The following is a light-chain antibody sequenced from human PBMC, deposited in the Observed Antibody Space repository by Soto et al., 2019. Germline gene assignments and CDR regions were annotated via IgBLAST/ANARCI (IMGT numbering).Light chain of an antibody. Sequence: QSVLTQPPSVSAAPGQKVTISCSGSSSNIGNKYVSWYQQLPETAPKLLIYDNNKRPSGIPDRFSGSKSGTSATLGITGLQTGDEADYYCGTWDSSLSATFGGGTKVTVL. CDR1: SSNIGNKY. CDR2: DNN. CDR3: GTWDSSLSAT. V-gene: IGLV1-51*01. J-gene: IGLJ2*01.